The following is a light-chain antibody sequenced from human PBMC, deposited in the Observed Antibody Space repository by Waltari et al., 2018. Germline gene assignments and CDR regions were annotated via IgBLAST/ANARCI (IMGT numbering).Light chain of an antibody. Sequence: QSALTQPPSASGSPGQSVTISCTGTSRHFGNYNFVSWYQQNPGKAHKVIIYEVTKRSSGVPDRFSGSKSGNTASLTVSGLQAEDEADYYCSSFAGRWVFGGGTKLTVL. CDR1: SRHFGNYNF. J-gene: IGLJ3*02. CDR2: EVT. V-gene: IGLV2-8*01. CDR3: SSFAGRWV.